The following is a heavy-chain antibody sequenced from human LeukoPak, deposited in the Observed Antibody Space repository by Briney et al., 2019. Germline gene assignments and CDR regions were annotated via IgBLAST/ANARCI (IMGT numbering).Heavy chain of an antibody. J-gene: IGHJ4*02. V-gene: IGHV4-39*01. CDR1: GGSISSSSYY. CDR2: IYYSGST. Sequence: SETLSLTCTVSGGSISSSSYYWGWIRQPPGKGLEWIGSIYYSGSTYYNPSLKSRVTISVDTSKNQFSLKLSSVTAADTAVYYCASVVGATRVAYWGQGTLVTVSS. CDR3: ASVVGATRVAY. D-gene: IGHD1-26*01.